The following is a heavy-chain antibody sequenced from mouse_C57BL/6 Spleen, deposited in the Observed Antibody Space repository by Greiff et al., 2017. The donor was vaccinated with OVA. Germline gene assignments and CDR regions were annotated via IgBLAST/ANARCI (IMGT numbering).Heavy chain of an antibody. J-gene: IGHJ2*01. CDR1: GYTFTDYE. Sequence: QVQLQQPGAELVRPGASVTLSCKASGYTFTDYEMHWVKQTPVHGLEWIGAIDPETGGTAYNQKFKGKAILTADKSSSTAYMGLRSLTSEDSAVYYCTRLTAPFDYWGQGTTLTVSS. CDR2: IDPETGGT. CDR3: TRLTAPFDY. D-gene: IGHD4-1*01. V-gene: IGHV1-15*01.